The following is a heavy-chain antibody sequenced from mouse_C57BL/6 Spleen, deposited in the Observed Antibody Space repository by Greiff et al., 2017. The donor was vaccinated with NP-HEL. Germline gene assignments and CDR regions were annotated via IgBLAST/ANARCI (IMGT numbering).Heavy chain of an antibody. J-gene: IGHJ3*01. CDR3: ARGVTTGFAY. CDR1: GYSFTGYY. V-gene: IGHV1-42*01. CDR2: INPSTGGT. Sequence: EVQLQQSGPELVKPGASVKISCKASGYSFTGYYMNWVKQSPEKSLEWIGEINPSTGGTTYNQKFKAKATLTVDKSSSTAYMQLKSLTSEDSAVYYSARGVTTGFAYWGQGTLVTVSA. D-gene: IGHD2-2*01.